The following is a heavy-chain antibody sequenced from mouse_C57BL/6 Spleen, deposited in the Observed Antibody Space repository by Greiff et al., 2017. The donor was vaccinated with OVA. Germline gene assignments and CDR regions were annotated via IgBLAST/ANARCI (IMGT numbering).Heavy chain of an antibody. CDR3: ARDYGSSLYFDY. CDR1: GFTFSDYY. D-gene: IGHD1-1*01. J-gene: IGHJ2*01. CDR2: INYDGSST. Sequence: EVKVVESEGGLVQPGSSMKLSCTASGFTFSDYYMAWVRQVPEKGLEWVANINYDGSSTYYLDSLKSRFIISRDNAKNILYLQMSSLKSEDTATYYCARDYGSSLYFDYWGQGTTLTVSS. V-gene: IGHV5-16*01.